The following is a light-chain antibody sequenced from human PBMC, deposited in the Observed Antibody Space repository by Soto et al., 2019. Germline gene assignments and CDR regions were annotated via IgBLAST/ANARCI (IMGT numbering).Light chain of an antibody. J-gene: IGLJ1*01. CDR1: SSDVGGYNY. Sequence: QSALTHPASVSGSPGQSITISCTGTSSDVGGYNYVSWYQHHTGKAPKLMIYDVSNRPTGVSNRFSGSKSGNTASLTISGRQAEDEADYYCSSYTSSSTLYVFGTGTKLTVL. V-gene: IGLV2-14*03. CDR3: SSYTSSSTLYV. CDR2: DVS.